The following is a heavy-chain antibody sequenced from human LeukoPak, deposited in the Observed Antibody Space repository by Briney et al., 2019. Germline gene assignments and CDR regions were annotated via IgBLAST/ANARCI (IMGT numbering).Heavy chain of an antibody. Sequence: VWSVKVSCKASGGTFSRYAISWVRQAPGQGLEWMGGINPIFGTANYAQKLQGRVTITTEESRRTAYMELSSLRSKDTAVYYGARGATLSSGWRYYYYMDVRGKGTTVTVSS. D-gene: IGHD6-19*01. V-gene: IGHV1-69*05. CDR2: INPIFGTA. J-gene: IGHJ6*03. CDR3: ARGATLSSGWRYYYYMDV. CDR1: GGTFSRYA.